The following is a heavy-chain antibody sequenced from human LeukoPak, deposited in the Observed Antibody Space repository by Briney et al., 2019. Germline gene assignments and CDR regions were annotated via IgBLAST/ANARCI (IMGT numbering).Heavy chain of an antibody. CDR2: IYYSGST. CDR3: ARRGYGSGSFNRYYFDY. J-gene: IGHJ4*02. Sequence: PSETLSLTCTVSGGSISSYYWSWIRQPPGKGLEWIGYIYYSGSTNYNPSLKSRVTISVDTPKNQFSLKLSSVTAADTAVYYCARRGYGSGSFNRYYFDYWGQGNLVTVSS. D-gene: IGHD3-10*01. V-gene: IGHV4-59*08. CDR1: GGSISSYY.